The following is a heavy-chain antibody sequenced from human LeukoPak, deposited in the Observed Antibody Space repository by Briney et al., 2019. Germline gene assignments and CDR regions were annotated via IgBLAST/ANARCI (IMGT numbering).Heavy chain of an antibody. CDR2: INPRGGSI. Sequence: ASVKVSCKASGYTFSSYSISWVRQAPGQGLEWMGIINPRGGSISYAQKFQGRVTMTRDTSTSTVYMELSSLRSEDTAVYYCARVGYNSGWYPYFDYWGQGTLVTVSS. CDR1: GYTFSSYS. J-gene: IGHJ4*02. D-gene: IGHD6-19*01. CDR3: ARVGYNSGWYPYFDY. V-gene: IGHV1-46*01.